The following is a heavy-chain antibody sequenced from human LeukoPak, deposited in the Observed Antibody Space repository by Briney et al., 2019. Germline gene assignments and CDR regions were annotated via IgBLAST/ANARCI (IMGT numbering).Heavy chain of an antibody. D-gene: IGHD3-10*01. CDR2: ISGSGGST. CDR1: GFTFSRFA. Sequence: GGSLRLSCAASGFTFSRFAMSWVRQAPGKGLEWVSAISGSGGSTYYADSVKGRFTISRDNSKNTLHLQMNSLRAEDTAVYYCAKDQFDLWFGEFATFFDYWGQGTLVTVSS. CDR3: AKDQFDLWFGEFATFFDY. V-gene: IGHV3-23*01. J-gene: IGHJ4*02.